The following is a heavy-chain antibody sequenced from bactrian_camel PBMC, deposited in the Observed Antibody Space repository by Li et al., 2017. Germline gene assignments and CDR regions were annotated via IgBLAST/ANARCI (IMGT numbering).Heavy chain of an antibody. CDR3: AAGKSRTCPSPDNY. D-gene: IGHD6*01. V-gene: IGHV3S40*01. Sequence: VQLVESGGGLVQPGGSLRLSCAASGFTFSSYAMSWFRLAPGKEREGVAAICAGTGITYYEDSVKGRFTISQDSPKNTVYLQMNSLAPNDTAMYYCAAGKSRTCPSPDNYWGQGTQVTVS. J-gene: IGHJ4*01. CDR1: GFTFSSYA. CDR2: ICAGTGIT.